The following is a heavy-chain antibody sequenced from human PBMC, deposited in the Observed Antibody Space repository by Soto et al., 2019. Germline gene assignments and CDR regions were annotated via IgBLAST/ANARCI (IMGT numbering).Heavy chain of an antibody. CDR2: IYYSGST. J-gene: IGHJ4*02. D-gene: IGHD3-10*01. V-gene: IGHV4-39*01. Sequence: SETLSLTCTVSGGSISSSSYYLGWIRQPPGKGLEWIGSIYYSGSTYYNPSLKSRVTISVDTSKNQFSLKLSSVTAADTAVYYCARRGTYYYGSGSSLGDYWGQGTLVTVSS. CDR3: ARRGTYYYGSGSSLGDY. CDR1: GGSISSSSYY.